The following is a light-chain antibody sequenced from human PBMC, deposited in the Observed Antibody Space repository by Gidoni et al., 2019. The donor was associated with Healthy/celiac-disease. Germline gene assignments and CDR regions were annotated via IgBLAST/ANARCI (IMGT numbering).Light chain of an antibody. CDR1: QSVSSCY. Sequence: DIVLTQSPGTLSLSPGERATLSCRASQSVSSCYLAWSPQKPCPSPRLLIYGASIRATCIPDRFTGSVSGTYFTLPISILDPEDFAVYYCQQYGSSPPTFGPGTKLEIQ. J-gene: IGKJ2*01. CDR2: GAS. CDR3: QQYGSSPPT. V-gene: IGKV3-20*01.